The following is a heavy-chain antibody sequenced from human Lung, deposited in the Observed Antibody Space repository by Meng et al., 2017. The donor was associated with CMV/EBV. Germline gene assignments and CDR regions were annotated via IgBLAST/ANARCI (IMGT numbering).Heavy chain of an antibody. J-gene: IGHJ6*01. CDR2: IYSGDDST. CDR1: GFTLNYYA. V-gene: IGHV3-23*03. CDR3: AKGKWGGYYYYYGMDV. Sequence: GESLKISCAASGFTLNYYAVNWVRQAPGKGLQWVSVIYSGDDSTYYADSVKGRFTISRDNSKNMLYLQMNSLRAEDSAVYFCAKGKWGGYYYYYGMDVWGQGXTVTVSS. D-gene: IGHD1-26*01.